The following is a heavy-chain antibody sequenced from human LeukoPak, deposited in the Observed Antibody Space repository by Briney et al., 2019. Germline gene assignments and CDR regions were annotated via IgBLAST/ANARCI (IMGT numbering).Heavy chain of an antibody. CDR3: ARGRGFCSGTSCAYYFDY. CDR2: IYTSGTT. V-gene: IGHV4-4*07. CDR1: GGSIGGYY. D-gene: IGHD2-2*01. Sequence: SETLSLICTVSGGSIGGYYWSWIRQPVGKGLEWIGRIYTSGTTNYNPSLKSRVTMSIDTSKNQFSLRLTSVTAADTALYYCARGRGFCSGTSCAYYFDYWGQGNLVTVSS. J-gene: IGHJ4*02.